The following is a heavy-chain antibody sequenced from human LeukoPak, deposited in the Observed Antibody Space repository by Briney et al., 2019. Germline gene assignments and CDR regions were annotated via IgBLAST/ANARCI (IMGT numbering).Heavy chain of an antibody. CDR2: INPSSGGT. Sequence: ASVKVSCKASGYTFTGYYMHWVRQAPGQGLEWMGWINPSSGGTNYAQKFQGRVTMTRDTSISTAYMELSRLRSDDTAVYYCARGSGFYYFDYWGQGTLVTVSS. V-gene: IGHV1-2*02. CDR3: ARGSGFYYFDY. J-gene: IGHJ4*02. CDR1: GYTFTGYY. D-gene: IGHD3-3*01.